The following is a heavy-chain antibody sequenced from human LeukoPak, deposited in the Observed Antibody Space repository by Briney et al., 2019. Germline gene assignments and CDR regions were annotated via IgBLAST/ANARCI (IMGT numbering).Heavy chain of an antibody. J-gene: IGHJ4*02. Sequence: PGRSLRLSCATSGFTFRSFGMHWVRQAPGKGLEWVAVMSYDGTNKYYADSVKGRFTISRDNSKNTLYLQTNSLRAEDTAVYYCAKDFSGSFDYWGQGTLVTVSS. D-gene: IGHD5-12*01. CDR1: GFTFRSFG. CDR3: AKDFSGSFDY. CDR2: MSYDGTNK. V-gene: IGHV3-30*18.